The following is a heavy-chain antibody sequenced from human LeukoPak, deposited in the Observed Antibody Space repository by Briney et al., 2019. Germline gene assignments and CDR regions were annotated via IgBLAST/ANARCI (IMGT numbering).Heavy chain of an antibody. CDR2: ISYDGSNK. Sequence: PGGSLRLSCAASGFTFSSYAMHWVRQAPGKGLEWVAVISYDGSNKYYADSVKGRFTISRDNSKNTLYPQMNSLRAEDTAVYYCARDLQYDYVWGPYDYWGQGTLVTVSS. CDR3: ARDLQYDYVWGPYDY. D-gene: IGHD3-16*01. CDR1: GFTFSSYA. V-gene: IGHV3-30-3*01. J-gene: IGHJ4*02.